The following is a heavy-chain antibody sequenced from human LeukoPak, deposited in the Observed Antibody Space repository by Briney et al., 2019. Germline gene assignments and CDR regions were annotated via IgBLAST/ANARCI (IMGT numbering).Heavy chain of an antibody. Sequence: PGGSLRLSCAASGFTFSSYWMHWVRQAPGKGLEWVAVISYDGSNKYYADSVKGRFTISRDNSKNTLYLQMNSLRAEDTAVYYCAKDYCGGDCYPDYWGQGTLVTVSS. CDR1: GFTFSSYW. J-gene: IGHJ4*02. D-gene: IGHD2-21*02. CDR3: AKDYCGGDCYPDY. V-gene: IGHV3-30*18. CDR2: ISYDGSNK.